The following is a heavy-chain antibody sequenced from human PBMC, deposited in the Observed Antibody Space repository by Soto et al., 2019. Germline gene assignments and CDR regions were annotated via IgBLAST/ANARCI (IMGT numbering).Heavy chain of an antibody. Sequence: DVQLVESGGDLVQPGGSLRLSCAASGYTFNAYAMSWVRQAPGKGLEWTSYISSGRTLIYYAEAVKGRFTVARDNAKFTRARDMDGLREEDAGVYYCATTTITGGRRGGPRLNYYGLDVWGQGTRVIVSS. D-gene: IGHD1-26*01. CDR3: ATTTITGGRRGGPRLNYYGLDV. CDR2: ISSGRTLI. CDR1: GYTFNAYA. J-gene: IGHJ6*02. V-gene: IGHV3-48*02.